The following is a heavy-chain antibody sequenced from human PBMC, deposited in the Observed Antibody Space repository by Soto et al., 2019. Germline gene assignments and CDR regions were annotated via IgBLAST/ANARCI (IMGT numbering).Heavy chain of an antibody. Sequence: TSETLSLTCAVSGGSISSGGYSWSWIRQPPGKGLEWIGYIYHSGSTYYNPSLKSRVTISVDRSKNQFSLKLSSVTAADTAVYYCAREASYDGMDVWGQGTTVTVSS. D-gene: IGHD2-2*01. V-gene: IGHV4-30-2*01. J-gene: IGHJ6*02. CDR3: AREASYDGMDV. CDR2: IYHSGST. CDR1: GGSISSGGYS.